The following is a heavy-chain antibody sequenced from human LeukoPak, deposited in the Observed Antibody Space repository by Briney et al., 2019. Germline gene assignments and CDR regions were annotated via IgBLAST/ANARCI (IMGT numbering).Heavy chain of an antibody. D-gene: IGHD1-1*01. CDR3: AKAGIGADGAGFLCEY. V-gene: IGHV3-23*01. CDR1: GLTFSDYA. Sequence: GGSLTLSCAASGLTFSDYAMSWVRQAPGKGLEWVSTASYYVGKQYHADSVRGRFTVSRDNSRNTVSLQMSSLRVEDTGIYYCAKAGIGADGAGFLCEYWGQGTLVTVSS. J-gene: IGHJ4*02. CDR2: ASYYVGKQ.